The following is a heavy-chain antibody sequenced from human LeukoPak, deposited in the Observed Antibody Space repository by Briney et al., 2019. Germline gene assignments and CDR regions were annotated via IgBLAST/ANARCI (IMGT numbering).Heavy chain of an antibody. D-gene: IGHD4-17*01. Sequence: GGSLRLSCAASGFTVSSNYMSWVRQAPGKGLEWVSVIYSGGSTYYADSVKGRFTFSRDNSKNTLYLQMNSLRAEDTAVYYCARDYGDYRFDYWGQGTLVTVSS. J-gene: IGHJ4*02. CDR1: GFTVSSNY. V-gene: IGHV3-66*01. CDR2: IYSGGST. CDR3: ARDYGDYRFDY.